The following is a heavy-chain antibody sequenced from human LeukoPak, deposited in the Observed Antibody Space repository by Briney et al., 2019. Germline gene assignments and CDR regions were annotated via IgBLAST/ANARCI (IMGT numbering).Heavy chain of an antibody. J-gene: IGHJ4*02. V-gene: IGHV4-34*01. Sequence: SETLSLTCAVYGGSFSGYYWSWIRQPPGKGLEWIGEINHSGSTNYNPSLKSRVTISVDTSKNQFSLKLSSVTAADTAVYYCARGSIGSGWYYYFDYWGQGTLVTVSS. CDR2: INHSGST. CDR1: GGSFSGYY. D-gene: IGHD6-19*01. CDR3: ARGSIGSGWYYYFDY.